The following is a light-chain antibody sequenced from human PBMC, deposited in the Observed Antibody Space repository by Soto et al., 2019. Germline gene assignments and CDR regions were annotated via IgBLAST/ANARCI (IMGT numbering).Light chain of an antibody. J-gene: IGKJ5*01. CDR1: QGISKN. CDR3: QKYNSVPIT. V-gene: IGKV1-27*01. Sequence: DIQMTQSPSSLSASVGDRVTITCRASQGISKNLAWYQQKPGKVPKLLIYAASTLQSGVPSRFSGSGSGTDFTLTISSLQPEDVATYYCQKYNSVPITFGQGTRLEMK. CDR2: AAS.